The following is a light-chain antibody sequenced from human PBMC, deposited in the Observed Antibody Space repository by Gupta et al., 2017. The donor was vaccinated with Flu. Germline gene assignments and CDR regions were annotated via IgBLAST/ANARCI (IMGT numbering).Light chain of an antibody. Sequence: QSRLTQPPCLSGASRQGVTISCTGSSSTIGEGYDVHWYQQLPGTAPKLLSYGNSNRPSGVPDRFSGSKSGTSASPNITGLQAEDEAYYYCQSYDSSLSGVVFGTGTKLTVL. J-gene: IGLJ1*01. CDR3: QSYDSSLSGVV. V-gene: IGLV1-40*01. CDR2: GNS. CDR1: SSTIGEGYD.